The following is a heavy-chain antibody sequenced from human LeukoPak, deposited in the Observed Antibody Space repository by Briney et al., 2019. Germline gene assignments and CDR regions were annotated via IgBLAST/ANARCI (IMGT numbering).Heavy chain of an antibody. V-gene: IGHV4-34*01. CDR1: GGSFSGYY. CDR2: INHSGST. J-gene: IGHJ5*02. D-gene: IGHD6-13*01. Sequence: SETLSLTCAVYGGSFSGYYWSWIRQPPGKGLEWIGEINHSGSTNYNPSLKSRVTISVDTSKNQFSLKLSSVTAADTAVYYCARGLGIAAPGYPWGQGTLVTVSS. CDR3: ARGLGIAAPGYP.